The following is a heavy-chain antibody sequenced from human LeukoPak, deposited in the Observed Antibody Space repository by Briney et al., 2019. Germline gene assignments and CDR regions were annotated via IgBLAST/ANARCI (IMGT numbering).Heavy chain of an antibody. V-gene: IGHV4-59*08. Sequence: SETLSLTCTVSGGSISSYYWSWIRQPPGKGLEWIGYIYHSGRTNYNPSLKSRVTVSVDTSKNQFSLKLTSVTAADTAVYYCARQYDSSGWVYLDYWGQGTQVTVSS. CDR1: GGSISSYY. D-gene: IGHD6-19*01. CDR3: ARQYDSSGWVYLDY. CDR2: IYHSGRT. J-gene: IGHJ4*02.